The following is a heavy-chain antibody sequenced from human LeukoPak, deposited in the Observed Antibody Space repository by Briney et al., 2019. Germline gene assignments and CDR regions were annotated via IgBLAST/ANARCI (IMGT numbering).Heavy chain of an antibody. CDR1: GFTFSIYS. CDR3: ARSPDPYYFDY. J-gene: IGHJ4*02. D-gene: IGHD1-14*01. Sequence: GGSLRLSCAASGFTFSIYSMNWVRQAPGKGLEWVSSISSSSSYIYYADSVKGRFTISRDNAKNSLYLQMNSLRAEDTAVYYCARSPDPYYFDYWGQGTLVTVSS. V-gene: IGHV3-21*01. CDR2: ISSSSSYI.